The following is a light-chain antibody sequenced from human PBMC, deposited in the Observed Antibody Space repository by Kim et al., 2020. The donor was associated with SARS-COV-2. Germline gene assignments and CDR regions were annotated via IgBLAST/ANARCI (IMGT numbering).Light chain of an antibody. CDR1: ESVGSR. CDR2: DVS. V-gene: IGKV3-15*01. Sequence: VSPGERATISCRASESVGSRLAWYQHKPGQAPRLLIYDVSTRATGIPSRFSGGGSDTEFTLTISSLQSEDFALYFCQHYNQWPPYTFGQGTKLEI. J-gene: IGKJ2*01. CDR3: QHYNQWPPYT.